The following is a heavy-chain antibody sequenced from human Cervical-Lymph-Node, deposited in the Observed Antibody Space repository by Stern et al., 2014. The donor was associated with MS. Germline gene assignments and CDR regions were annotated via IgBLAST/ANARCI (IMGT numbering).Heavy chain of an antibody. Sequence: QLVQSGAEVKKSGESLRISCTGSGYTFDSYWVAWMRQMPGKGLEWMGIIDPGDAENKYSPSFQAPVTIPADKSISPPYLQWSSLEASDTAIYYCARLFCRGGTCYVGWFDPWGQGTLVTVSS. V-gene: IGHV5-51*03. D-gene: IGHD2-15*01. CDR1: GYTFDSYW. J-gene: IGHJ5*02. CDR3: ARLFCRGGTCYVGWFDP. CDR2: IDPGDAEN.